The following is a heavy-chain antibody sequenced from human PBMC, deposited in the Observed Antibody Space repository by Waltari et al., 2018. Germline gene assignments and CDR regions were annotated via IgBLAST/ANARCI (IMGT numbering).Heavy chain of an antibody. CDR3: ARGYDFWSGYQPFDY. V-gene: IGHV4-34*01. CDR1: GESFSGCY. CDR2: INHSGNT. J-gene: IGHJ4*02. D-gene: IGHD3-3*01. Sequence: QVQLQQWGAGLLKPSETLSRTCAVYGESFSGCYWSWIRQPPGKGLYWFGEINHSGNTNYNPSLKSRVTISIDTSKNQFSLKLSSVTAADTAVYYCARGYDFWSGYQPFDYWGQGTLVTVSS.